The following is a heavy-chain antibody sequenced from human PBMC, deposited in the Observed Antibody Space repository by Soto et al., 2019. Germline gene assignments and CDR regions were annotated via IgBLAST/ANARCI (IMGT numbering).Heavy chain of an antibody. D-gene: IGHD5-12*01. Sequence: GGFLRLSCAASGFTFSSYGMHWVRQAPGKGLVWVSRITSDGSSTSYADSVKGRFTISRDNAKNTLYLQMNSLRAEGTAVYYCASGYSGYDFDYWGQGTLVTVSS. J-gene: IGHJ4*02. CDR3: ASGYSGYDFDY. V-gene: IGHV3-74*01. CDR2: ITSDGSST. CDR1: GFTFSSYG.